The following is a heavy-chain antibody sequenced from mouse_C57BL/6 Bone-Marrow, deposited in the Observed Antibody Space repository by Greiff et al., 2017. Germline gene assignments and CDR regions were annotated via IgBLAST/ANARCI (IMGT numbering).Heavy chain of an antibody. V-gene: IGHV1-55*01. J-gene: IGHJ4*01. CDR1: GYTFTSYW. D-gene: IGHD3-3*01. Sequence: QVQLKQPGAELVKPGASVKMSCKASGYTFTSYWLTWVKQRPGQGLEWIGDIYPGSGSTNYNEKFKSKATLTVDTSSSTAYMQLSSLTSEDSAVYDCARSSTGTRAMDYWGQGTSVTVSS. CDR2: IYPGSGST. CDR3: ARSSTGTRAMDY.